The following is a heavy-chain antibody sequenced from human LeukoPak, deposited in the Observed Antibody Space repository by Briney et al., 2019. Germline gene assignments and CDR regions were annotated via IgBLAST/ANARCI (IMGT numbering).Heavy chain of an antibody. CDR3: AKLKQWQPQRYFFEY. CDR2: FSGTSTN. Sequence: GGSLRLSCAASGFTFSSYAMSCVRQAPGKGLEWVSTFSGTSTNSYADAVKGRVTISRDSSKNTLYLQMNSLRAEDTAVYYCAKLKQWQPQRYFFEYWGQGALVTVAS. J-gene: IGHJ4*02. V-gene: IGHV3-23*01. D-gene: IGHD6-19*01. CDR1: GFTFSSYA.